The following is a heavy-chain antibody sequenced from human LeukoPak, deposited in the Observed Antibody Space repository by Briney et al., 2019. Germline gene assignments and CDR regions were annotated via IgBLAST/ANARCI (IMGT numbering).Heavy chain of an antibody. CDR1: GFSFSSYA. Sequence: PGRSLRLSCAASGFSFSSYAMHWVRQAPGKGLEWVAVISYDGSNKYYADSVKGRFTISRDNAKNTLYLQMNSLRAEDTAVYYCARPYDSNSYYYYWGQGTLVTVSS. CDR3: ARPYDSNSYYYY. J-gene: IGHJ4*02. CDR2: ISYDGSNK. D-gene: IGHD3-22*01. V-gene: IGHV3-30-3*01.